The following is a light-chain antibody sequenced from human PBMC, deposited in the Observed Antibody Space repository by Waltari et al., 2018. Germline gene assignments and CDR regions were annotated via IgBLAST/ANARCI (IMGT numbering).Light chain of an antibody. CDR1: QGISSW. Sequence: DIQMTQSPSSVSASVGDRVTITCRASQGISSWLDRYKQKPGKAPKRLIYFASRLQIGVPSRFRGSGSGTDFTLTISSLQPEDFATYYCQQSNSFPLTFGGGTKVEIK. J-gene: IGKJ4*01. CDR2: FAS. V-gene: IGKV1D-12*01. CDR3: QQSNSFPLT.